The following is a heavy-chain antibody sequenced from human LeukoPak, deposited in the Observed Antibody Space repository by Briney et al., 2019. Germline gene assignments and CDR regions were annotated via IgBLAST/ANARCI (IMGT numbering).Heavy chain of an antibody. CDR2: IYYSGST. V-gene: IGHV4-59*08. CDR1: GGSISSYY. CDR3: ARHGGRGYSYGYLQNFDY. Sequence: PSETLSLTCTVSGGSISSYYWSWIRQPPGKGLEWIGYIYYSGSTNYNPSLKSRVTISVDTSKNQFSLKLSSVTAADTAVYYCARHGGRGYSYGYLQNFDYWGQGTLVTVSS. D-gene: IGHD5-18*01. J-gene: IGHJ4*02.